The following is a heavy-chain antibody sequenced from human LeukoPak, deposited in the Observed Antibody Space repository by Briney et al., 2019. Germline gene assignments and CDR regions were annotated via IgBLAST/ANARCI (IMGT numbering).Heavy chain of an antibody. CDR3: ARVNSALVVSSEGSWAGSLGFDH. CDR1: GIPFSNYT. V-gene: IGHV3-21*06. D-gene: IGHD3-22*01. Sequence: GGSLRLSCAAPGIPFSNYTLTWVRQAPGKGLVWVSSISGSSRYIHYSDSVRGRFSISRDNAKNSVYLQMDSLTADDTAVYYCARVNSALVVSSEGSWAGSLGFDHWGQGILVIVFS. J-gene: IGHJ4*02. CDR2: ISGSSRYI.